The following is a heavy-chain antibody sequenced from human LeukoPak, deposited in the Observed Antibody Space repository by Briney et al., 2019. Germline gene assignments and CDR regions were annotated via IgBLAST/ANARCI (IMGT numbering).Heavy chain of an antibody. CDR2: VIPIFGTA. Sequence: GASVKVSCKASGGTFSSYAISWVRQAPGQGLEWMGGVIPIFGTANYAQKFQGRVTITADESTSTAYMELSSLRSEDTAVYYCARDQGSGWFNFAYWGQGTLVPVSS. V-gene: IGHV1-69*13. J-gene: IGHJ4*02. CDR1: GGTFSSYA. D-gene: IGHD6-19*01. CDR3: ARDQGSGWFNFAY.